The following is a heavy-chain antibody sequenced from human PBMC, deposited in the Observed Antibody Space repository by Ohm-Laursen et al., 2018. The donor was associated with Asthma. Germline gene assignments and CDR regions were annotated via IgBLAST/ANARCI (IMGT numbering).Heavy chain of an antibody. J-gene: IGHJ6*02. Sequence: SLRLSCTASGFTLGDCAMHWVRQRPGRGLEWVSGIRWNSDSTGYVDSVKGRFTISRDNAKNSLYLQMNSLRAEDTALYYCVKTYSDFGDYYYSAMDVWGQGTTVTVSS. CDR3: VKTYSDFGDYYYSAMDV. CDR1: GFTLGDCA. D-gene: IGHD4-11*01. CDR2: IRWNSDST. V-gene: IGHV3-9*01.